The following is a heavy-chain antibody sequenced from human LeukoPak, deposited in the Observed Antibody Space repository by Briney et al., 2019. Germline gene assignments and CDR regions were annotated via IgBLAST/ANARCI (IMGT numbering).Heavy chain of an antibody. V-gene: IGHV4-34*01. CDR1: GGSFSGYY. D-gene: IGHD2-2*01. J-gene: IGHJ4*02. CDR2: INHSGST. CDR3: ARDAGYCSSTSCYLDY. Sequence: RPSETLSLTCAVYGGSFSGYYWSWIRQPPGKGLEWIGEINHSGSTNYNPSLKSRVTISVDTSKNPFSLKLSSVTAADTAVYYCARDAGYCSSTSCYLDYWGQGTLVTVSS.